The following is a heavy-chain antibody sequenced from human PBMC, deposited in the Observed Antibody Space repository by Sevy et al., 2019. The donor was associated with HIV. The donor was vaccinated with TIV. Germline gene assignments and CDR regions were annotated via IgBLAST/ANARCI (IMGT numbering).Heavy chain of an antibody. Sequence: GGSLRLSCAASGFTLSGSAMHWVRQASGKGLEWVGRIRSKANSYATADAASVKGRFTISRDDSKNTAYLQMNSLKTEDTAVYYCTRHGPYGDYDYWGQGSLVTVSS. J-gene: IGHJ4*02. V-gene: IGHV3-73*01. CDR2: IRSKANSYAT. D-gene: IGHD4-17*01. CDR3: TRHGPYGDYDY. CDR1: GFTLSGSA.